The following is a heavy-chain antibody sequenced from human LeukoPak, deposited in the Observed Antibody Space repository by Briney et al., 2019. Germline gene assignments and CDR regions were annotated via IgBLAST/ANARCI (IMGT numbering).Heavy chain of an antibody. D-gene: IGHD6-19*01. Sequence: GGSLRLSCATSGFTLSSYAMHWVRQAPGKGLEWVAVISYDGSNKYYADSVKSRFTISRDNSKNTLYLQMNSLRAEDTAVYYCARVEVRIAVAGSYDYWGQGTLDTVSS. CDR2: ISYDGSNK. CDR3: ARVEVRIAVAGSYDY. V-gene: IGHV3-30*04. J-gene: IGHJ4*02. CDR1: GFTLSSYA.